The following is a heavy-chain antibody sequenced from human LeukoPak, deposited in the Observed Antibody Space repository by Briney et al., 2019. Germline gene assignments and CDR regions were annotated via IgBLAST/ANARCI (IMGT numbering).Heavy chain of an antibody. CDR3: AKDYLPYYYDSSGYLK. Sequence: GGSLRLSRAASGFTFSSYAMSWVRQAPGKGLEWVSAISGSGGSTYYADSVKGRFTISRDNSKNTLYLQMNSLRAEDTAVYYCAKDYLPYYYDSSGYLKWGQGTLVTVSS. CDR1: GFTFSSYA. J-gene: IGHJ4*02. CDR2: ISGSGGST. D-gene: IGHD3-22*01. V-gene: IGHV3-23*01.